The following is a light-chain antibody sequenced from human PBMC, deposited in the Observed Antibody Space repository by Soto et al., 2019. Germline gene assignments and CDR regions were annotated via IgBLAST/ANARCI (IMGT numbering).Light chain of an antibody. J-gene: IGKJ1*01. Sequence: DIQMTQSPSSLSASVGDIVTIICRASQSVSTRLAWYQQKPGKAPKLLIYDASNLDSGVPSRFSGSGSETEFTLTITSLRPDDFATYYCQQYSDYSAFGQGTTVDIK. CDR3: QQYSDYSA. CDR1: QSVSTR. V-gene: IGKV1-5*02. CDR2: DAS.